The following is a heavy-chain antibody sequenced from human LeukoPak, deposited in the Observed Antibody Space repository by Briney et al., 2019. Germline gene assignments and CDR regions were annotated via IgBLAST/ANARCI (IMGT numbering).Heavy chain of an antibody. CDR3: ARLAARSWFDP. V-gene: IGHV4-4*07. D-gene: IGHD6-6*01. Sequence: PSETLSLTCTVSGGSISTYYWSWIRQPAGKGLEWIGRIYTSGSTNYNPSLKSRVTISVDTSKNQFSLKLSSVTAADTAVYYCARLAARSWFDPWGQGTLVTVSS. J-gene: IGHJ5*02. CDR1: GGSISTYY. CDR2: IYTSGST.